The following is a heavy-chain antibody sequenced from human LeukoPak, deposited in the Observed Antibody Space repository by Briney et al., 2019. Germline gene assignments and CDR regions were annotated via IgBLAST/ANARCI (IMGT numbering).Heavy chain of an antibody. D-gene: IGHD3-10*01. CDR2: ISSSGSTI. CDR3: AKELWFGELVNYFDY. CDR1: GFTFSSYE. V-gene: IGHV3-48*03. Sequence: GGSLRLSCAASGFTFSSYEMNWVRQAPGKGLEWVSYISSSGSTIYYADSVKGRFTISRDNSKNTLYLQMNSLRAEDTAVYYCAKELWFGELVNYFDYWGQGTLVTVSS. J-gene: IGHJ4*02.